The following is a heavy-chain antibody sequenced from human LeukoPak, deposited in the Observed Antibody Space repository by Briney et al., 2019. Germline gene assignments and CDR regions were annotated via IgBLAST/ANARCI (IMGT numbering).Heavy chain of an antibody. J-gene: IGHJ6*03. CDR2: IFNRGRT. V-gene: IGHV4-4*09. CDR1: GGSISSYY. D-gene: IGHD3-16*02. CDR3: AWVINVYSYYYMDV. Sequence: SETLSLTCTVSGGSISSYYWSWIREPPGKGLEWIGYIFNRGRTEYDPSLKSRVTISIDAPKNQFSLKLNSVTAADSAIYYCAWVINVYSYYYMDVWGRGTTVTVSS.